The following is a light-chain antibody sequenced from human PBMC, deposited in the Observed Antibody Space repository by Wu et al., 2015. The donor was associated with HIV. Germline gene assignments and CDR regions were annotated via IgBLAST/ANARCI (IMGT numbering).Light chain of an antibody. CDR2: GTS. V-gene: IGKV3D-20*02. Sequence: IVLTQSPGTLSLSPGERATLSCRASQSVSTTSLVWYQQKPGQAPRLLIYGTSSRAAGIPERFSGRGSGTDFTLTISRLEPEDFAVYYCQQRLNWPPVTFGQGTRLEIK. J-gene: IGKJ5*01. CDR1: QSVSTTS. CDR3: QQRLNWPPVT.